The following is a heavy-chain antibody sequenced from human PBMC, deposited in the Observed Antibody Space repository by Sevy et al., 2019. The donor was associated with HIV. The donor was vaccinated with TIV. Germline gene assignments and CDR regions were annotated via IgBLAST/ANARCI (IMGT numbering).Heavy chain of an antibody. J-gene: IGHJ4*02. CDR1: GFTFSIYT. CDR3: AREGCTQPHDY. D-gene: IGHD2-8*01. Sequence: GESLKISCAASGFTFSIYTMSWVRQAPGKGLEWVSTFCFGGSKIYYADSVKGRFTISRDNSRNTVYLQMNSLRADDTAVYYCAREGCTQPHDYWGQGTLVTVS. V-gene: IGHV3-23*01. CDR2: FCFGGSKI.